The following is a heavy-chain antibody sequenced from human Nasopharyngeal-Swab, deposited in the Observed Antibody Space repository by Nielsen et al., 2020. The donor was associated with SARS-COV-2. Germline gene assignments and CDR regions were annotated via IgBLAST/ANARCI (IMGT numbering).Heavy chain of an antibody. CDR2: VKQDGSEK. Sequence: GESLKISCAASGFTFSSYWMNWVRQAPGKGLEWVANVKQDGSEKYYVDSVKGRFTISRDNAKNSLYLQMNSLRAEDTAVYYCARDLPIDYWGQGTLVTVSS. J-gene: IGHJ4*02. CDR1: GFTFSSYW. CDR3: ARDLPIDY. V-gene: IGHV3-7*03.